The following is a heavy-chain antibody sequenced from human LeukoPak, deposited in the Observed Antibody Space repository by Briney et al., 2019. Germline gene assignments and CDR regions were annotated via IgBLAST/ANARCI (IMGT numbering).Heavy chain of an antibody. D-gene: IGHD1-26*01. CDR1: GGTFSSYA. V-gene: IGHV1-69*13. J-gene: IGHJ4*02. CDR2: IIPIFGTA. CDR3: ARQWELQAPIDY. Sequence: ASVKVSCKASGGTFSSYAISWVRQAPGQGLEWMGGIIPIFGTANYAQKFQGRVTITADESTSTAYMELSSLRSEDTAVYYCARQWELQAPIDYWGQGTLVTVSS.